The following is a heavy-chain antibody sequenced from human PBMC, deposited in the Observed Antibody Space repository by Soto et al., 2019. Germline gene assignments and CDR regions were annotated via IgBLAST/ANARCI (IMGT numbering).Heavy chain of an antibody. Sequence: SETLSLTCAVYGGSFSGYYWSWIRQPPGKGLEWIGEINHSGSTNYNPSLKSRVTISVDTSKNQFSLKLSSVTAADTAVYYCASLCSGGSCSRFDPWGQGTLVTVSS. V-gene: IGHV4-34*01. CDR2: INHSGST. CDR3: ASLCSGGSCSRFDP. CDR1: GGSFSGYY. J-gene: IGHJ5*02. D-gene: IGHD2-15*01.